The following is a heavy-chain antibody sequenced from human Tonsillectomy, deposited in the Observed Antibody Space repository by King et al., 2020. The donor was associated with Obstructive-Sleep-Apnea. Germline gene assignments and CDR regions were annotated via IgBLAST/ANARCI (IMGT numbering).Heavy chain of an antibody. V-gene: IGHV3-30*04. CDR2: ISKDGTNK. CDR3: ARVRVAQGDLPL. CDR1: GFTFSNYA. D-gene: IGHD2-21*02. Sequence: QLVQSGGGVVQPGKSLRLSCAASGFTFSNYALHWVRQAPGKGLEWVAGISKDGTNKEYTDSVKGRFSISRDNLKKTLYLQMNSLRDEDTALYYCARVRVAQGDLPLWGRGTLVTVSS. J-gene: IGHJ2*01.